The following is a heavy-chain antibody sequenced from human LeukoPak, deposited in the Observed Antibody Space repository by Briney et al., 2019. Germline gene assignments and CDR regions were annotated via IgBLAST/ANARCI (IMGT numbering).Heavy chain of an antibody. CDR2: ISGSGGST. D-gene: IGHD1-26*01. J-gene: IGHJ4*02. CDR1: GFTFSSYA. V-gene: IGHV3-23*01. CDR3: VIDSWELRGY. Sequence: GGSLRLSCAASGFTFSSYAMSWVRQAPGKGLEWVSAISGSGGSTYYADSVKGRFTISRDNAKNSVSLQMNSLRAEDTAVYYCVIDSWELRGYWGQGTLVTVSS.